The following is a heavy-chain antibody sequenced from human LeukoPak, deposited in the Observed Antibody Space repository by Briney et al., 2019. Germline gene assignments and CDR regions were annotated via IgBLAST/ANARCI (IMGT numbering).Heavy chain of an antibody. Sequence: PSETLSLTCTVSGDSIGRTSYYWGWIRQPPGQGLEWIGSTFNSGNTYYNPSLESRVTISIDISKNQFSLKLTSVTAADAAVYYSVRHRSGYSYSQFFNMWGQGTMVTVSP. CDR1: GDSIGRTSYY. CDR3: VRHRSGYSYSQFFNM. J-gene: IGHJ3*02. V-gene: IGHV4-39*07. D-gene: IGHD5-18*01. CDR2: TFNSGNT.